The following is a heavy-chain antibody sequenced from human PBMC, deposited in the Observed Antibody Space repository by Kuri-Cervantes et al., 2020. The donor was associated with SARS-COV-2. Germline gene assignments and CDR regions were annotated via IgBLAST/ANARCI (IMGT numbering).Heavy chain of an antibody. D-gene: IGHD1-26*01. V-gene: IGHV3-30*03. CDR2: ISYDGNDK. CDR3: ARWSIVGATRGLLRYYGMDV. Sequence: GGSLRPSWAASGFTFSSYGMHWVRQAPGKGLEWVAVISYDGNDKYYADSVKGRFTISRDNSKNTLYLQMNSLRAEDTAVYYCARWSIVGATRGLLRYYGMDVWGQGTTVTVSS. J-gene: IGHJ6*02. CDR1: GFTFSSYG.